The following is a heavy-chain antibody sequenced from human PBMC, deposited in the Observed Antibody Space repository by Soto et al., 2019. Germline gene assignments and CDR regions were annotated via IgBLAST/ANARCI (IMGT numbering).Heavy chain of an antibody. D-gene: IGHD6-13*01. CDR1: GYTFTGYY. J-gene: IGHJ6*03. Sequence: ASVKVSCKASGYTFTGYYMHWMRQAPGQGLEWMGWINPNSGGTNYAQKFQGWVTMTRDMSISTAYMELSRLRSDDTAVYYCARGLETAAGYFGVDYYYYYYMDVWGKGTTVTVSS. CDR2: INPNSGGT. CDR3: ARGLETAAGYFGVDYYYYYYMDV. V-gene: IGHV1-2*04.